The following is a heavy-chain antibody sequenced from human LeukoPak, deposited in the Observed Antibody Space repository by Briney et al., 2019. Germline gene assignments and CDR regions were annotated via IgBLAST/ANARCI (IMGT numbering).Heavy chain of an antibody. CDR3: ARDEVVVAALYGMDV. Sequence: SVKVSCKASGGTFSSYAISWVRQAPGQGLEWMGRIIPILGIANYAQKFQGRVTITADKSTSTAYMELSSLRSEDMAVYYCARDEVVVAALYGMDVWGQGTTVTVSS. CDR1: GGTFSSYA. J-gene: IGHJ6*02. CDR2: IIPILGIA. V-gene: IGHV1-69*04. D-gene: IGHD2-15*01.